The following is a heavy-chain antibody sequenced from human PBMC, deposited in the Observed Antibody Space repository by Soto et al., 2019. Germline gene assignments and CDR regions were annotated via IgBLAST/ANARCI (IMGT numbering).Heavy chain of an antibody. CDR2: ISAYNGNT. V-gene: IGHV1-18*01. J-gene: IGHJ4*02. CDR3: ARAPRRSYDSSGYRGRFDY. Sequence: QVQLVQSGAEVKKPGASVKVSCKASGYTFTSYGISWVRQAPGQGLEWMGWISAYNGNTNYAQKLQGRVIMTTDTSTSTAYMELRSLRSDDTAVYYCARAPRRSYDSSGYRGRFDYWGQGTLVTVSS. D-gene: IGHD3-22*01. CDR1: GYTFTSYG.